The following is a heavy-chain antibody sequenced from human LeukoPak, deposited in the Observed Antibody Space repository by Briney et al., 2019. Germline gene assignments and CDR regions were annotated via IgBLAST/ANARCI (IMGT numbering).Heavy chain of an antibody. CDR3: ARRYSSSSGLGY. CDR2: INPNSGGT. Sequence: ASVKVSCKASGGTFSSYAISWVRQAPGQGLEWMGWINPNSGGTNSAQKFQGRVTMTRDTSITTAYMELSSLRSDDTAVYYCARRYSSSSGLGYWGQGTLVTVSS. CDR1: GGTFSSYA. D-gene: IGHD6-6*01. V-gene: IGHV1-2*02. J-gene: IGHJ4*02.